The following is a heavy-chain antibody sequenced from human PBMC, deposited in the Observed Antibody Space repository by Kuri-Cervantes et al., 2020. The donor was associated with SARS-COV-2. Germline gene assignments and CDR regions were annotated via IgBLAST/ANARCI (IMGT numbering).Heavy chain of an antibody. Sequence: GGSLRLSCAASGFTFNTYSMDWVRQAPGKGLEWLAYISKGSDTIYYADSVRGRFTISRDNAKNSLYLQMNSLRAEDTAVYYCARDPSTIFGVVIIPVDGGFDYWGQGTLVTVSS. CDR3: ARDPSTIFGVVIIPVDGGFDY. J-gene: IGHJ4*02. CDR2: ISKGSDTI. D-gene: IGHD3-3*01. V-gene: IGHV3-48*04. CDR1: GFTFNTYS.